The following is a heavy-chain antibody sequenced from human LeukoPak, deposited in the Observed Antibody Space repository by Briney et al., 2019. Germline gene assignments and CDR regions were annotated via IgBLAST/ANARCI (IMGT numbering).Heavy chain of an antibody. CDR1: GGSISSYY. V-gene: IGHV4-59*01. CDR3: ARANAYYYGSGSYYYYYYYMDV. CDR2: IYYSGST. D-gene: IGHD3-10*01. J-gene: IGHJ6*03. Sequence: SETLSLTCTVSGGSISSYYWSWIRQPPGKGLEWIGNIYYSGSTNYNPSLKSRVTISVDTSKNQFSLKLSSVTAADTAVYYCARANAYYYGSGSYYYYYYYMDVWGKGTTVTVSS.